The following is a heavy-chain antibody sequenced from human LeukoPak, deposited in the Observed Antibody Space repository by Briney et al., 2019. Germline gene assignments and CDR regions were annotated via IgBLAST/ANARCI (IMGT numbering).Heavy chain of an antibody. Sequence: SETLSLTCAVYGGSFSGYYWSWIRQPPGKGLEWIGEINHSGSTNYNPSLKSRVTISVDTSKNQFSLKLSSVTAADTAVYYSARGAGYSYWPQNDYWGQGTLVTVSS. CDR2: INHSGST. CDR3: ARGAGYSYWPQNDY. J-gene: IGHJ4*02. D-gene: IGHD5-18*01. V-gene: IGHV4-34*01. CDR1: GGSFSGYY.